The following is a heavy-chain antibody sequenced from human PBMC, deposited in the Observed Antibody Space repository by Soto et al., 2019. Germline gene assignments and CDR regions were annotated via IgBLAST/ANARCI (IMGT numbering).Heavy chain of an antibody. J-gene: IGHJ4*02. CDR1: GGSISSGGYS. D-gene: IGHD1-26*01. CDR3: TRATKVGATFFDY. Sequence: SETLSLTCAVSGGSISSGGYSWSWIRQPPGKGLEWIGYIYHSGSTYYNPSLKSRVTISVDRSKNQFSLKLSSVTAADTAVYYCTRATKVGATFFDYWGQGTLVTVSS. V-gene: IGHV4-30-2*01. CDR2: IYHSGST.